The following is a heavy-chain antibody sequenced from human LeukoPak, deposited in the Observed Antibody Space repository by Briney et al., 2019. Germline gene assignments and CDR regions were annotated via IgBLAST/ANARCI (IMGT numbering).Heavy chain of an antibody. V-gene: IGHV3-53*01. J-gene: IGHJ6*02. CDR3: ARDKGYYGMDV. CDR2: IYSGGST. Sequence: GGSLRLSCAASGFTVSSNYMSWVRQAPGKGLEWVSVIYSGGSTYYADSVKGRFTISRDNSKNTLYLQMNRLRAEDTAVYYCARDKGYYGMDVWGQGTTVTVSS. CDR1: GFTVSSNY.